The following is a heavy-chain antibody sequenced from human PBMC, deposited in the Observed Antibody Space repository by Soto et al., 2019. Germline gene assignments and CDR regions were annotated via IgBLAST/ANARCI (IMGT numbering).Heavy chain of an antibody. J-gene: IGHJ6*03. CDR1: GFSFSTYG. V-gene: IGHV3-23*01. D-gene: IGHD3-16*01. Sequence: DVQLLESGGGLAQRGGSLRLSCAAYGFSFSTYGMTWVRQAPGKGLEWVSYGGSGGSTYYADSVKGRFTISRDNSKNTLYLQMNSLRAEDTAVYYCVKFRGRAYHYYYMDVWGNGTTVPVSS. CDR2: GGSGGST. CDR3: VKFRGRAYHYYYMDV.